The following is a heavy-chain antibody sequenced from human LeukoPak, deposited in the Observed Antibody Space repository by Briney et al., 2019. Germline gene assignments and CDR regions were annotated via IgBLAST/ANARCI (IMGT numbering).Heavy chain of an antibody. D-gene: IGHD6-13*01. CDR1: GGSISSYY. CDR2: IYYSGST. CDR3: ARHVEGGSSWDYP. Sequence: PSETLSLTCTVSGGSISSYYWSWIRQPPGKGLEWIGYIYYSGSTNYNPSLKSRVTISVDTSKNQFSLKLSSVTAADTAVYYCARHVEGGSSWDYPWGQGTLVTVSS. J-gene: IGHJ5*02. V-gene: IGHV4-59*08.